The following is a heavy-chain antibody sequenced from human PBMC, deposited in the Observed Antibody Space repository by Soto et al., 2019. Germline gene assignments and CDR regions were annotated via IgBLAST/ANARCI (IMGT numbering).Heavy chain of an antibody. CDR1: GFTFRIFT. CDR2: ISSNGAYI. J-gene: IGHJ5*02. Sequence: PGGSLRLSCAASGFTFRIFTMKWVRHAPGKGLEWVSTISSNGAYIYYTDALRGRFTISRDNAKNSLHLQMNSLRAEDTAVYYCTRDASRDSSARGWFDPWGPGTLVTVS. CDR3: TRDASRDSSARGWFDP. V-gene: IGHV3-21*01. D-gene: IGHD6-13*01.